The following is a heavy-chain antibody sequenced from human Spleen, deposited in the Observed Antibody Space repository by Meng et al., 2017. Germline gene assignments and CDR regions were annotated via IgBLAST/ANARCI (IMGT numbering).Heavy chain of an antibody. Sequence: GESLKISCAASGFTFSSYAMHWVRQAPGKGLEWVAVISYDGSNKYYADSVKGRFTISRDNSKNTLYLQMNSLRAEDTAVYYCARDRWIRGVILDPEDYWGQGTLVTVSS. CDR1: GFTFSSYA. V-gene: IGHV3-30*04. J-gene: IGHJ4*02. CDR2: ISYDGSNK. CDR3: ARDRWIRGVILDPEDY. D-gene: IGHD3-10*01.